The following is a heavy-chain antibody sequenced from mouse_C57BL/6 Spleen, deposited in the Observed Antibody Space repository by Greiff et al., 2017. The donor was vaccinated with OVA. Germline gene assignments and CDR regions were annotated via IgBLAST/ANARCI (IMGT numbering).Heavy chain of an antibody. Sequence: EVMLVESEGGLVQPGSSMKLSCTASGFTFSDYYMAWVRQVPEKGLEWVANINYDGSSTYYLDSLKSRFIISRDNAKNILYLQMSSLKSEDTATYYCARDQGYDGYSYYYAMDYWGQGTSVTVSS. CDR1: GFTFSDYY. V-gene: IGHV5-16*01. D-gene: IGHD2-3*01. CDR3: ARDQGYDGYSYYYAMDY. J-gene: IGHJ4*01. CDR2: INYDGSST.